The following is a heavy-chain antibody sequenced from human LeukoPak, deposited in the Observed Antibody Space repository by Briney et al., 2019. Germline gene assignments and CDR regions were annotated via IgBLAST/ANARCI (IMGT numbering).Heavy chain of an antibody. D-gene: IGHD2-2*01. CDR1: GESIGSGLDY. J-gene: IGHJ4*02. Sequence: SEPVSLTCTVSGESIGSGLDYWIWIRQPPGKGLEWFAIIYYGGTTYFNQSLKSRVTMSVDTSKIHVSLELTSMTAADTAVYYCARQGPGTSSPYYFQYWGQGTLVTVSS. CDR3: ARQGPGTSSPYYFQY. V-gene: IGHV4-39*01. CDR2: IYYGGTT.